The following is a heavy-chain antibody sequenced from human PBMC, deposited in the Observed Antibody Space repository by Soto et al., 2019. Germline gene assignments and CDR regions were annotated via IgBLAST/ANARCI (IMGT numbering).Heavy chain of an antibody. V-gene: IGHV4-59*01. CDR1: GGSISSSY. Sequence: SETLSLTCTVSGGSISSSYWSWIRQPPGKGLEWIGYIYYSGSTNYNPSLKSRVTISVDTSKNQFSLKLSSVTAADTAVYYCARGITMLVVAGPWFDPWGQGTLVTVSS. D-gene: IGHD3-22*01. CDR2: IYYSGST. CDR3: ARGITMLVVAGPWFDP. J-gene: IGHJ5*02.